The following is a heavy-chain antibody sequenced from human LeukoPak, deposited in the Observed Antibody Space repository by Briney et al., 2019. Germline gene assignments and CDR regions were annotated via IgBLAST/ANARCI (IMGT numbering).Heavy chain of an antibody. D-gene: IGHD4-17*01. CDR2: IYSGGST. CDR1: GFTVSSNY. CDR3: ARALILFYGEGVPNSFDP. J-gene: IGHJ5*02. V-gene: IGHV3-66*01. Sequence: GGSLRLSCAASGFTVSSNYMSWVRQAPGKGLEWVSVIYSGGSTYYADSVKGRFTISRDNSKNTLYLQMNSLRAEDTAVYYCARALILFYGEGVPNSFDPWGQGTLVTVSS.